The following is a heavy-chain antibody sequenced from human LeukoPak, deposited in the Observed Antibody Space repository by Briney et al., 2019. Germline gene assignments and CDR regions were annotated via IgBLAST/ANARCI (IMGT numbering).Heavy chain of an antibody. CDR2: TSGSGGST. Sequence: PAGSLTLSWLVSGFSFSSYSMSCVRQVPGDGREWVSATSGSGGSTYYADCVKGRFTIYRDNSKNTLYLQMHSLRAEDTAVYYCAKGHYDSSGYYYERDAFDIWGQGTMVTVSS. J-gene: IGHJ3*02. V-gene: IGHV3-23*01. D-gene: IGHD3-22*01. CDR1: GFSFSSYS. CDR3: AKGHYDSSGYYYERDAFDI.